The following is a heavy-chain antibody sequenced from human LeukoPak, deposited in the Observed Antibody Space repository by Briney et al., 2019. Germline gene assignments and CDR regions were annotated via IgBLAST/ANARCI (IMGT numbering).Heavy chain of an antibody. CDR1: GYTFTSYG. CDR2: ISAYNGNT. Sequence: GASVKVSCKASGYTFTSYGISWVRQAPGQGLEWMGWISAYNGNTNYAQKLQGRVTMTTDTSTSTAYMELRSLRSDDTAVYYCAREPRLLSCSGGSCYSGGDVGYWGQGTLVTVSS. CDR3: AREPRLLSCSGGSCYSGGDVGY. J-gene: IGHJ4*02. V-gene: IGHV1-18*01. D-gene: IGHD2-15*01.